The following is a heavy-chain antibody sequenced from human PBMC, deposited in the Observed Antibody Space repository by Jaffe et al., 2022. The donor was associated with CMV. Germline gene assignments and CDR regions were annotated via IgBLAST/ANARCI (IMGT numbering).Heavy chain of an antibody. Sequence: QVQLQESGLGLVKASETLSLTCNVSGASISRYYWSWIRQSAGKRLEWIGRISASGSTNSNPSVKSRLTMSVDASRNQLSLRLTSVTAADTAVYFCTREGGGSGSYFWSWGRGLLVTVFS. CDR3: TREGGGSGSYFWS. J-gene: IGHJ5*02. D-gene: IGHD3-10*01. CDR1: GASISRYY. CDR2: ISASGST. V-gene: IGHV4-4*07.